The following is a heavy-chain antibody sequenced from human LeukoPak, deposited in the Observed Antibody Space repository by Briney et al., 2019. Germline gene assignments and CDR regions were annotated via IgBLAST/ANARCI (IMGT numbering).Heavy chain of an antibody. D-gene: IGHD3-9*01. J-gene: IGHJ4*02. CDR2: IQYDGSNE. Sequence: GGSLRLSCAASRFTFSSYGMHWVRQAPGKGLEWVAYIQYDGSNEQYADSVKGRFTISRDNSKNTLYLQMNSLRAEDTAVYYCARAIRYFDWLLSYYFDYWGQGTLVTVSS. V-gene: IGHV3-30*02. CDR3: ARAIRYFDWLLSYYFDY. CDR1: RFTFSSYG.